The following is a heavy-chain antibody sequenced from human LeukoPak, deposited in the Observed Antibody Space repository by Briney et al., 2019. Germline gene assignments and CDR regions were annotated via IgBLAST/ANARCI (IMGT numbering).Heavy chain of an antibody. CDR1: GYNFTSYW. J-gene: IGHJ4*02. V-gene: IGHV5-51*01. CDR2: IYPGDSDT. CDR3: ARRSSTASRCFDF. Sequence: GESLKISCKGSGYNFTSYWIVWVRQMPGKGLAWMGIIYPGDSDTIYSPSFQGQVTISADKSISTAYLQWSSLKASDTAMYYCARRSSTASRCFDFWGQGALVTVSS. D-gene: IGHD2/OR15-2a*01.